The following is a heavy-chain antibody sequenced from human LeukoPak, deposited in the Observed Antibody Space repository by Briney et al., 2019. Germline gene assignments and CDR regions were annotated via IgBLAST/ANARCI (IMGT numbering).Heavy chain of an antibody. Sequence: SETLSLTCSVFGWSLSRGGYYWNWIRRQPAQGLEWLGYIYHSGSARYNPSFKSRLNMSVDMSRNQFSLNLSSVTAADTAVYYCARGGDYGDYFVYWGQGTLVSASS. V-gene: IGHV4-31*03. D-gene: IGHD4-17*01. CDR1: GWSLSRGGYY. CDR2: IYHSGSA. CDR3: ARGGDYGDYFVY. J-gene: IGHJ4*02.